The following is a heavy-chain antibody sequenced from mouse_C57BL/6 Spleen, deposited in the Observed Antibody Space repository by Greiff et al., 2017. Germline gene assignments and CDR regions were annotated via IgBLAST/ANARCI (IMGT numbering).Heavy chain of an antibody. J-gene: IGHJ1*03. Sequence: VQLKESGPELVKPGASVKISCKASGYAFSSSWMNWVKQRPGKGLEWIGRIYPGDGDTNYNGKFKGKATLTADKSSSTAYMQLSSLTSEDSAVYFCARNGYDHWYFDVWGTGTTVTVSS. CDR2: IYPGDGDT. D-gene: IGHD2-2*01. CDR1: GYAFSSSW. V-gene: IGHV1-82*01. CDR3: ARNGYDHWYFDV.